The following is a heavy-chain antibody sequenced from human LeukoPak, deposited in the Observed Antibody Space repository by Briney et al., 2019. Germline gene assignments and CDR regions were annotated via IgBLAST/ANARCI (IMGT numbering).Heavy chain of an antibody. CDR3: ARDLSGHNAYYFDY. CDR1: GFTFNNYS. Sequence: GGSLRLSCAVSGFTFNNYSFNWVRQAPGKGLEWVSSISRSSGYIHYADSVKGRFTISRDNAKNSLYLQMNSLRAGDTAVYYCARDLSGHNAYYFDYWGQGTLVTVSS. CDR2: ISRSSGYI. J-gene: IGHJ4*02. D-gene: IGHD1-1*01. V-gene: IGHV3-21*06.